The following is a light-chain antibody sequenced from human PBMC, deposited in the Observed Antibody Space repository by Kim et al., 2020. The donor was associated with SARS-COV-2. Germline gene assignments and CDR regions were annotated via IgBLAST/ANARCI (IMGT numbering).Light chain of an antibody. V-gene: IGLV8-61*01. CDR1: SGSVSAAHS. CDR2: RTN. Sequence: GGTVTLTCGLGSGSVSAAHSPSWYRQTPGQAPRTLISRTNIRSSWAPDRFSGSILGNRAALTIAGAQADDESDYYCVLYMDNYIWVFGGGTKLTVL. CDR3: VLYMDNYIWV. J-gene: IGLJ3*02.